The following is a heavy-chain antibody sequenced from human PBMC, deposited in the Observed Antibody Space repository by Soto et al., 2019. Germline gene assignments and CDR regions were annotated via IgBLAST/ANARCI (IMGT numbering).Heavy chain of an antibody. J-gene: IGHJ4*02. D-gene: IGHD6-13*01. CDR3: ARASSSAAGLGDFDY. V-gene: IGHV3-21*01. CDR2: ISSRSSFI. Sequence: WGSLRLSCAASGFTFISYSINFVRHSPWKWLEWVSSISSRSSFIYYTDSVKDRFTVYRDNAQNSLYLQMDSLRAEDTAVYYCARASSSAAGLGDFDYWGQGTLVTVSS. CDR1: GFTFISYS.